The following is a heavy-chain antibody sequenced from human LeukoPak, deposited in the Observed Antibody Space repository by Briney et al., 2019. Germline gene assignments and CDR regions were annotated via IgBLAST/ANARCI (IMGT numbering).Heavy chain of an antibody. CDR3: ARDDALGDNALDI. V-gene: IGHV3-33*01. Sequence: PGGSLRLSCAASGFTFSSYGMHWVRQAPGKGLEWVAVILNDGSQEKYADSVKARFTISRDNSKNTLFLQMNSLRAEDTAVYYCARDDALGDNALDIWGQGTMVTVSS. CDR1: GFTFSSYG. CDR2: ILNDGSQE. J-gene: IGHJ3*02. D-gene: IGHD3-16*01.